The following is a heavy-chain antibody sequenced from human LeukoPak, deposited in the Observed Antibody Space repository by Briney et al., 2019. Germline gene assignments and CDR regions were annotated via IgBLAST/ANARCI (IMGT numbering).Heavy chain of an antibody. Sequence: PGGSLRLSCAASGFTVSSNYMSWVRQAPGKGLEWVSVIYSGGSTYYADSVKGRFTISRDNSKNTLYLQMNSLRAEDTAVYYCAKAITIFGVTFDAFDIWGQGTMVTVSS. CDR1: GFTVSSNY. CDR3: AKAITIFGVTFDAFDI. V-gene: IGHV3-53*01. CDR2: IYSGGST. D-gene: IGHD3-3*01. J-gene: IGHJ3*02.